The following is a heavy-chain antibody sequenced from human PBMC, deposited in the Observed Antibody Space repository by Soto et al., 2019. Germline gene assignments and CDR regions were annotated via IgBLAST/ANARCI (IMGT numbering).Heavy chain of an antibody. CDR1: GFTFSSYG. CDR2: IWYDGSNK. CDR3: ARDLVGTVYYYYYYGMDV. J-gene: IGHJ6*02. Sequence: PGGSLRLSCAASGFTFSSYGMHWVRQAPGKGLEWVAVIWYDGSNKYYADSVKGRFTISRDNSKNTLYLQMNSLRAEDTAVYYCARDLVGTVYYYYYYGMDVWGQGTTVTVYS. V-gene: IGHV3-33*01. D-gene: IGHD2-21*02.